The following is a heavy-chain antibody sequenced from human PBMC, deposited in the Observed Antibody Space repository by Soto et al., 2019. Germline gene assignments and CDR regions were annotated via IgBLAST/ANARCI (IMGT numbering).Heavy chain of an antibody. CDR1: GFTFSSYA. CDR3: AKDELGVVVAATFDY. CDR2: ISGSGGST. Sequence: GGSLRLSCAASGFTFSSYAMSWVRQAPGKGLEWVSAISGSGGSTYYADSVKGRFTISRDNSKNTLYLQMNSLRAEDTAVYYCAKDELGVVVAATFDYWGQGTLVTVSS. J-gene: IGHJ4*02. V-gene: IGHV3-23*01. D-gene: IGHD2-15*01.